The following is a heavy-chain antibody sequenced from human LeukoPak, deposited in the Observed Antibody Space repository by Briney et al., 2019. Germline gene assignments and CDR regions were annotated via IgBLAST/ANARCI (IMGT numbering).Heavy chain of an antibody. V-gene: IGHV4-59*08. CDR2: MYYNGNT. Sequence: SETLSLTCTVSGGSISGYYWTWIRQPPGKGLEWIGYMYYNGNTNYNPSLKSRVTISVDPSKNQFSLKLTSVTTADTAVYYCARSLYVRFGVVISLDYWGQGSLVTVSS. CDR3: ARSLYVRFGVVISLDY. D-gene: IGHD3-3*01. CDR1: GGSISGYY. J-gene: IGHJ4*02.